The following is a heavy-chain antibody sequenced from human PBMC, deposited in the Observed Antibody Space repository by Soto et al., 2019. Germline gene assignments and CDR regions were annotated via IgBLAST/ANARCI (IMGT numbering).Heavy chain of an antibody. J-gene: IGHJ3*02. CDR2: FYPGDSTS. CDR1: GYTFNTYW. CDR3: ARIIGYCRNNDCSWTFDI. D-gene: IGHD2-2*03. Sequence: LKISCKGSGYTFNTYWIGWVRQKPGKGLEWMGTFYPGDSTSTYSPSFQGQVTISVDKSISTAYLHLSSLRASDTAMYYCARIIGYCRNNDCSWTFDIWGQGTMVTVSS. V-gene: IGHV5-51*01.